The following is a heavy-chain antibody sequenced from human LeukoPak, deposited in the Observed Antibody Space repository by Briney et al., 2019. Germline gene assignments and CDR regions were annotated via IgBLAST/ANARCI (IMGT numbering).Heavy chain of an antibody. CDR2: ISSSSSYI. V-gene: IGHV3-21*01. CDR3: ARVCSPPQVSSTSCYDYYYGMDV. Sequence: GGSLRLSCAASGFTFSSYSMNWVRQAPGKGLEWVSSISSSSSYIYYADSVKGRFTISRDNAKNSLYLQMNSLRAEDTAVYYCARVCSPPQVSSTSCYDYYYGMDVWGQGTTVTVSS. J-gene: IGHJ6*02. CDR1: GFTFSSYS. D-gene: IGHD2-2*01.